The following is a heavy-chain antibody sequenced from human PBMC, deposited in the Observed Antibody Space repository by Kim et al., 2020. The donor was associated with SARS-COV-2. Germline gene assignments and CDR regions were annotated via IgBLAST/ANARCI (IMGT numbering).Heavy chain of an antibody. CDR3: ARHLRNWYFDL. J-gene: IGHJ2*01. Sequence: SETLSLTCSVSGGSISSSDYYWGWIRQPPGKGLEWIATIYYSGSTYYNPSLKGRVTISVDTSKKQFSLRLSSVTAADAAVYYCARHLRNWYFDLWVRGTL. CDR2: IYYSGST. CDR1: GGSISSSDYY. V-gene: IGHV4-39*01.